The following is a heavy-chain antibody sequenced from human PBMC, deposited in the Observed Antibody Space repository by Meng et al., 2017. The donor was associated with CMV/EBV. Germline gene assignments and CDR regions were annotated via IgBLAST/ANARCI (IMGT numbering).Heavy chain of an antibody. J-gene: IGHJ6*02. CDR1: GFTFSSYD. Sequence: GESLKISCAASGFTFSSYDMHWVRQATGKGLEWVSAIGTAGDTYYPGSVKGRFTISRENAKNSLYLQMNSLRAEDTAVYYCARLGELLWFGEPLLGMDVWGQGTTVTVSS. V-gene: IGHV3-13*01. CDR2: IGTAGDT. CDR3: ARLGELLWFGEPLLGMDV. D-gene: IGHD3-10*01.